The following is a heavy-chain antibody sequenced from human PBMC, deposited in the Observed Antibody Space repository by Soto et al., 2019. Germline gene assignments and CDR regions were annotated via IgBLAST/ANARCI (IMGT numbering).Heavy chain of an antibody. J-gene: IGHJ6*02. CDR2: SSSSGGYT. Sequence: PGGSLRLSCAASGFSVGDNYMTWIRQAPGKGLEWLSYSSSSGGYTNYADSVKGRFTISRDNAKNSLYLQMDSMRAGDTYVYFCVRSSGRRHVFTVDYGLDVWGQGTKVTVSS. CDR3: VRSSGRRHVFTVDYGLDV. V-gene: IGHV3-11*06. D-gene: IGHD3-10*01. CDR1: GFSVGDNY.